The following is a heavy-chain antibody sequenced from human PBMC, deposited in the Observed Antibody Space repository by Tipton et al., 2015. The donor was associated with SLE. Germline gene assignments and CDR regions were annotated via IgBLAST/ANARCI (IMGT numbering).Heavy chain of an antibody. J-gene: IGHJ3*02. CDR2: IYYSGST. V-gene: IGHV4-61*05. D-gene: IGHD2-15*01. CDR3: ARGRGYCSGGSCRLAFDI. Sequence: TLSLTCTVSGGSISSSSYYWGWIRQPPGKGLEWMGYIYYSGSTNYNPSLKSRVTISVDTSKNQFSLKLSSVTAADTAVYYCARGRGYCSGGSCRLAFDIWGQATIVNFSS. CDR1: GGSISSSSYY.